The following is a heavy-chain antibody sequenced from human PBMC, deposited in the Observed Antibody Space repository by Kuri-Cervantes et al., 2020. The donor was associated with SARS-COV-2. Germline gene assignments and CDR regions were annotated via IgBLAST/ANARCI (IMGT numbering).Heavy chain of an antibody. J-gene: IGHJ4*02. CDR1: GFTFSSYS. CDR3: ARSRDGDYDPFDY. V-gene: IGHV3-48*02. Sequence: GESLKISCAASGFTFSSYSMNWVRQAPGKGLEWVSYISSSSSTIHYADSVKGRFTISRDNAKNSLYLQMNSLRDEDTAVYYCARSRDGDYDPFDYWGQGTLVTVSS. CDR2: ISSSSSTI. D-gene: IGHD4-17*01.